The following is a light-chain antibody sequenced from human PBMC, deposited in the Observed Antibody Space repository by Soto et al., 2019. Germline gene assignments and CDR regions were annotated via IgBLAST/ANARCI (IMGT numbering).Light chain of an antibody. Sequence: DIQMTQSPSSLSASVGDRVTITCRASQHISNYLNWYQQKPGKAPNLLIYAASSLQSGVPSRFSGSGSGTDFTLSISSLQPEDFATYYCQQSYITPMTFGQGTRLEIK. CDR2: AAS. CDR3: QQSYITPMT. V-gene: IGKV1-39*01. CDR1: QHISNY. J-gene: IGKJ5*01.